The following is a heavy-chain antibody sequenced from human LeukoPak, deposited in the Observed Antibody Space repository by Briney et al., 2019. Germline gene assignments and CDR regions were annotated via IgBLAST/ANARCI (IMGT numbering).Heavy chain of an antibody. CDR2: IIPIFGTA. J-gene: IGHJ3*02. CDR3: ARDREDSSRQQNGAFDI. Sequence: SVKVSCKASGGTFSSYAISWVRQAPGQGFEWMGGIIPIFGTANYAQKFQGRVTITADESTSTAYMELSSLRSEDTAVYYCARDREDSSRQQNGAFDIWGQGTMVTVSS. CDR1: GGTFSSYA. V-gene: IGHV1-69*13. D-gene: IGHD3-22*01.